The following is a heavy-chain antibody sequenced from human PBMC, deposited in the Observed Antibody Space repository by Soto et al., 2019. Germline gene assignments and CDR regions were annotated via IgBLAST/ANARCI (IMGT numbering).Heavy chain of an antibody. CDR3: ATVGFNKPWLAAGAFVI. CDR2: FDPEDGET. CDR1: GGTFSSYA. J-gene: IGHJ3*02. D-gene: IGHD6-19*01. V-gene: IGHV1-24*01. Sequence: ASVKVSCKASGGTFSSYANSWVRQAPGKGLEWMGGFDPEDGETIYAQKFQGRVTMTEDTSTDTAYMELSSLRSEDTAVYYCATVGFNKPWLAAGAFVIWGQGTLATV.